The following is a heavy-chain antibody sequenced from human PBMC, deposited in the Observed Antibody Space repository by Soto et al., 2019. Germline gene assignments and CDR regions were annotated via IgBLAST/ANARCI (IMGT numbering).Heavy chain of an antibody. D-gene: IGHD3-16*01. V-gene: IGHV4-34*01. CDR1: GGSFSGYY. CDR2: INHSGST. J-gene: IGHJ6*02. Sequence: SETLSLTCAVYGGSFSGYYWSWIRQPPGKGLEWIGEINHSGSTNYNPSLKSRVTISVDTSKNQFSLKLSSVTAADTAVYYCAMTQGPYYYYYGMDVWGQGATVTVSS. CDR3: AMTQGPYYYYYGMDV.